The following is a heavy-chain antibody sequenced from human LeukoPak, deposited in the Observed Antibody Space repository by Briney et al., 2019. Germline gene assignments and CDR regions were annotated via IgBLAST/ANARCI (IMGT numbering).Heavy chain of an antibody. V-gene: IGHV1-2*02. J-gene: IGHJ4*02. CDR1: GYTFIGYY. Sequence: GASVKVSCKASGYTFIGYYMHWVRQAPGQGLEWMGWINPNSGDTNYAQKFQDRVTMTRDTSISAAYMELSRLRPDDTAMYFCARDRSGGAASVYYWGQGTLVIVSS. CDR2: INPNSGDT. D-gene: IGHD6-13*01. CDR3: ARDRSGGAASVYY.